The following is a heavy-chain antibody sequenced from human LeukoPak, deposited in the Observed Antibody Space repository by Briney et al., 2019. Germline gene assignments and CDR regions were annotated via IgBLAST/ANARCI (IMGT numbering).Heavy chain of an antibody. D-gene: IGHD5-18*01. CDR2: INHSGST. CDR1: GGSFSGYY. J-gene: IGHJ5*02. Sequence: SETLSLTCAVYGGSFSGYYWSWIRQPPGKGLEWIGEINHSGSTNYNRSLKSRVTISVDTSKNQFSLKLSSVTAADTAVYYCARGGSTWIQLYDWFDPWGQGTLVTVSS. CDR3: ARGGSTWIQLYDWFDP. V-gene: IGHV4-34*01.